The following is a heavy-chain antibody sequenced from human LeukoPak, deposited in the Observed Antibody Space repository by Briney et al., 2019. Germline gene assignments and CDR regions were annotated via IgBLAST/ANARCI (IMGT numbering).Heavy chain of an antibody. J-gene: IGHJ4*02. V-gene: IGHV3-30*18. CDR3: AKDHIAVTDY. Sequence: GGSLRLSCAASGFTFRDAWMTWVRQAPGKGLEWVAVISYDGSNKYYADSVKGRFTISRDNSKNTLYLQMNSLRAEDTAVYYCAKDHIAVTDYWGQGTLVTVSS. CDR1: GFTFRDAW. CDR2: ISYDGSNK. D-gene: IGHD6-19*01.